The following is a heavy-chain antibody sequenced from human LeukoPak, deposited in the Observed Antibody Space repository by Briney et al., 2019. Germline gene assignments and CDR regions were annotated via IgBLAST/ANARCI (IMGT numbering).Heavy chain of an antibody. J-gene: IGHJ4*02. CDR3: ARGYCTNGVCYNFDY. Sequence: WASVKVSCKASGGTFSSYAISWVRQAPGQGLEWMGGIIPIFGTANYAQKFQGRVTITADESTSTAYMKLSSLRSEDTAVYYCARGYCTNGVCYNFDYWGQGTLVTVSS. CDR2: IIPIFGTA. D-gene: IGHD2-8*01. CDR1: GGTFSSYA. V-gene: IGHV1-69*13.